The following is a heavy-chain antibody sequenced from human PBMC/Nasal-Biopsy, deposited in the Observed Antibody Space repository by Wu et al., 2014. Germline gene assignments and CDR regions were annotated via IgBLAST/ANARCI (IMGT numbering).Heavy chain of an antibody. V-gene: IGHV3-33*01. Sequence: LRLSCAASGFTFSSYGMHWVRQAPGKGLEWVAVIWSDGSKTYHADSVKGRFTISRDNSKNTLYLQMNSLRADDTAVYYCGRDPGAWPLDHWGQGTLVNVSS. CDR1: GFTFSSYG. D-gene: IGHD3-9*01. CDR2: IWSDGSKT. CDR3: GRDPGAWPLDH. J-gene: IGHJ1*01.